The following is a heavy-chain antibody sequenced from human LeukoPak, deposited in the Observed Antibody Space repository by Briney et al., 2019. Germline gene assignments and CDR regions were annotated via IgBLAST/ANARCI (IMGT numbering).Heavy chain of an antibody. J-gene: IGHJ3*02. CDR3: AREGSSSGPGALDI. D-gene: IGHD6-6*01. Sequence: GGSLRLSCAASGFTVSSNYMTWVRQAPGKGLEWVSIIYSGGRTYYADSVEGRFTISRDSSKNTLYLQMNSLRAEDTAVYFSAREGSSSGPGALDIWGQGTMVTVSS. CDR1: GFTVSSNY. V-gene: IGHV3-66*02. CDR2: IYSGGRT.